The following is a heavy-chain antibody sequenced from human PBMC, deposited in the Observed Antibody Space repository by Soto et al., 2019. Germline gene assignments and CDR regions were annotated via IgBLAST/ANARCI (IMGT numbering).Heavy chain of an antibody. D-gene: IGHD6-19*01. V-gene: IGHV3-48*02. CDR1: GFTFISHN. J-gene: IGHJ4*02. CDR3: ARDPAVGSSGWYYFDY. Sequence: EVQLVESGGGLVQPGGSLRLSCAASGFTFISHNRAWVRQAPGKGLEWVSYIRGSGDTIYYADSVRGRFTISRDNAKDSLYLQMNSLRDEDTAVYYCARDPAVGSSGWYYFDYWGQGALVTVSS. CDR2: IRGSGDTI.